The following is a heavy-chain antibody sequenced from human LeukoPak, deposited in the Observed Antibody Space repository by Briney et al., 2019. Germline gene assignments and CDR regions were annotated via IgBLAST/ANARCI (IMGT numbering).Heavy chain of an antibody. D-gene: IGHD5-24*01. CDR3: ARGRWSDY. Sequence: GSLGPSYAASGIHFSSYWMTLGRPAPREGVEWVANIKEGGTEKNYVDSVKGRFTISRDNVKKSLYLEMNSLRVEDTAVYYCARGRWSDYWGQGTQVTVSS. CDR1: GIHFSSYW. CDR2: IKEGGTEK. V-gene: IGHV3-7*01. J-gene: IGHJ4*02.